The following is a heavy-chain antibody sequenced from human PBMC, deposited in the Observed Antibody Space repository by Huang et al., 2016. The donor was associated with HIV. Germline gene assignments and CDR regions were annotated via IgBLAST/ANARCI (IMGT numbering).Heavy chain of an antibody. CDR1: GDSLSGFF. CDR3: ARGRGTSWSFFDT. J-gene: IGHJ5*02. V-gene: IGHV4-34*01. Sequence: QVRLDQWGAGLLKPSETLTLTCAVYGDSLSGFFWSWIRQSPGSGLEWIGEITQSGRTTSNPSLKSRVTIAIDTSKKQFSLKLKSVTADDTSTYYCARGRGTSWSFFDTWGQGSFVTVSS. CDR2: ITQSGRT. D-gene: IGHD2-2*01.